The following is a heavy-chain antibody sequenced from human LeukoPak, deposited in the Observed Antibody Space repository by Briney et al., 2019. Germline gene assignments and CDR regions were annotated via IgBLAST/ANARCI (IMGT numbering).Heavy chain of an antibody. CDR1: GYTFTSYA. J-gene: IGHJ4*02. V-gene: IGHV1-3*03. Sequence: ASVKVSCKASGYTFTSYAMHWVRQAPGQRLEWMGWINAGNGNTKYSQEFQGRVTITRDTSASTAYMELSSLRSEDMAVYYCARAAVVSSGWYGDLDYWGQGTLVTVSS. CDR2: INAGNGNT. D-gene: IGHD6-19*01. CDR3: ARAAVVSSGWYGDLDY.